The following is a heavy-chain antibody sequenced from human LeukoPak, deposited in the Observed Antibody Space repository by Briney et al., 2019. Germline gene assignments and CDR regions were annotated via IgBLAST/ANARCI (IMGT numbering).Heavy chain of an antibody. CDR1: GYSFTSYW. CDR2: IYPGDSDT. V-gene: IGHV5-51*01. Sequence: GESLKISCKGSGYSFTSYWIGWVRQMPGKGLEWMGIIYPGDSDTRYSPSFQGQVTISADKSISTAYLQWSSLKASDTAMYYCARLDVDTAMVYYYYYYGMDVWGQGTTVTVS. J-gene: IGHJ6*02. D-gene: IGHD5-18*01. CDR3: ARLDVDTAMVYYYYYYGMDV.